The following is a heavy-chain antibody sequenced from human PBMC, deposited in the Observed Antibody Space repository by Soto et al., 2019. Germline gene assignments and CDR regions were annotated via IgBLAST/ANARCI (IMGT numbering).Heavy chain of an antibody. J-gene: IGHJ6*02. Sequence: GGSLRLSCAASGFIFRDFYMSWIRQVPGKGLEWLSKISSSSSSTDYADSVKGRFTISRDNAKNSLYLQMSSLRAEDTAVYYCARDRGAGSIFGCYYGMGVWGQGTTVTVSS. V-gene: IGHV3-11*06. CDR3: ARDRGAGSIFGCYYGMGV. D-gene: IGHD3-3*01. CDR2: ISSSSSST. CDR1: GFIFRDFY.